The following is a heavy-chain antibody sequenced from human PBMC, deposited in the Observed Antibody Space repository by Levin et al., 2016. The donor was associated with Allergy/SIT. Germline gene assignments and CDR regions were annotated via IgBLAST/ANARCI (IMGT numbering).Heavy chain of an antibody. J-gene: IGHJ6*02. D-gene: IGHD2-2*01. V-gene: IGHV4-34*01. CDR3: ARRKGVVVPAVTSEYYGMDV. CDR2: INHSGST. Sequence: RQAPGKGLEWIGEINHSGSTNYNPSLKSRVTISVDTSKNQFSLKLSSVTAADTAVYYCARRKGVVVPAVTSEYYGMDVWGQGTTVTVSS.